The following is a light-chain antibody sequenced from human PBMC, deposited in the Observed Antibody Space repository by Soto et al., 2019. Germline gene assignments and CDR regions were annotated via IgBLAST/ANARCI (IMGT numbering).Light chain of an antibody. CDR2: EVN. CDR1: SSDVGAYNY. Sequence: SAATQPASVSGSPGQSITISCTGTSSDVGAYNYVSWYQQHPVKAPKLIIYEVNNRPSGVSNRFSGSKSGNTASLTISGLQAEDEADYYCSSHTRSSTYVFGTGTKVTVL. CDR3: SSHTRSSTYV. J-gene: IGLJ1*01. V-gene: IGLV2-14*01.